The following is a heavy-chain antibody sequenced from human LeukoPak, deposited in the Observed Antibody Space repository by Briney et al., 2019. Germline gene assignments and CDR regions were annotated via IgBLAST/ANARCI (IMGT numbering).Heavy chain of an antibody. CDR1: GGTLSSHA. Sequence: ASVQVPCKASGGTLSSHAISWLRQAPGQGLEWPGRIIPILGIANYAQKLQRRVTITADKSTSTAYMELSSLRSEDTAVYYCARVGTTAWFDPWGQETLVTVSS. V-gene: IGHV1-69*04. CDR3: ARVGTTAWFDP. CDR2: IIPILGIA. J-gene: IGHJ5*02. D-gene: IGHD4-17*01.